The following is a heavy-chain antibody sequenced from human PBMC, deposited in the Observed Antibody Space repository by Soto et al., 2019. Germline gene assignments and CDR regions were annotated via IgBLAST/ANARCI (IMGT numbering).Heavy chain of an antibody. CDR1: GLTVSRNY. V-gene: IGHV3-53*01. Sequence: EVQLVESGGGFIQPGGSLRLSCVVSGLTVSRNYMTWVRQAPGKGLECVSVIYSGGSTYSADSVKGRFTISRDNSKNTEYLLMSSLRVADTGVYSCASFSQGRPEGMDAWGQGATVTVS. CDR2: IYSGGST. CDR3: ASFSQGRPEGMDA. J-gene: IGHJ6*02. D-gene: IGHD6-25*01.